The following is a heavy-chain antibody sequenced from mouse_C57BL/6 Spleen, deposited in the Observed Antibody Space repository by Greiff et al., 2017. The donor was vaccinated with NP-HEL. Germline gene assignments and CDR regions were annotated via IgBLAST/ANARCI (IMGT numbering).Heavy chain of an antibody. CDR1: GYTFTSYW. D-gene: IGHD2-1*01. V-gene: IGHV1-64*01. CDR2: IHPNSGST. CDR3: ARSHYYAYAMDY. Sequence: QVQLQQPGAELVKPGASVKLSCKASGYTFTSYWMHWVKQRPGQGLEWIGMIHPNSGSTNYNEKFKSKATLTVDKSSSTAYMQLSSLTSEDSAVYYCARSHYYAYAMDYWGQGTSVTVSS. J-gene: IGHJ4*01.